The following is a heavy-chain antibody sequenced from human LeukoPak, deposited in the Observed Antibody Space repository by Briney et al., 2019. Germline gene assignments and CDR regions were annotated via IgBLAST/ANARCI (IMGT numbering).Heavy chain of an antibody. V-gene: IGHV3-30*04. Sequence: GRSLRLSCAASGFTFSSYAMHWVRQAPGKGLEWVAVISYDGSNKYYADSVKGRFTISRDNSKNTLYLQMNSLRAEDTAVYYCARVRSRVTYYYYYGMDVWGQGTTVTVSS. J-gene: IGHJ6*02. D-gene: IGHD2-21*02. CDR1: GFTFSSYA. CDR2: ISYDGSNK. CDR3: ARVRSRVTYYYYYGMDV.